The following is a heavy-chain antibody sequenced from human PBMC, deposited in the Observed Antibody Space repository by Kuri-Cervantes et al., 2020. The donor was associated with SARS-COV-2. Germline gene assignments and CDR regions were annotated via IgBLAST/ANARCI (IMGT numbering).Heavy chain of an antibody. CDR1: GFTFSTYA. J-gene: IGHJ4*02. CDR2: IYSGGST. CDR3: ARSTVGFDS. V-gene: IGHV3-23*03. Sequence: GESLKISCAASGFTFSTYAMSWVRQAPGKGLEWVSVIYSGGSTYYADSVKGRFTSSRENYKNTVYLQLNSLRVEDTAVYYCARSTVGFDSWGQGTLVTVSS. D-gene: IGHD4-23*01.